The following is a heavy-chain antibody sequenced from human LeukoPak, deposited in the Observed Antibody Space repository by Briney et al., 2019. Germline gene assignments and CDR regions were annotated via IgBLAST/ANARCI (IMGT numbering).Heavy chain of an antibody. D-gene: IGHD3-3*01. CDR1: GDSINSSSGNYY. Sequence: SETLSLTCSVSGDSINSSSGNYYWGWIRQPPGKGLEWIASGHYSGSTYYNPSLKSRVTISVDTSKNQFSLKLSSVTAADTAVYYCARGSWSGYYKALEYFHHWGQGTLVTVSS. CDR3: ARGSWSGYYKALEYFHH. J-gene: IGHJ1*01. V-gene: IGHV4-39*01. CDR2: GHYSGST.